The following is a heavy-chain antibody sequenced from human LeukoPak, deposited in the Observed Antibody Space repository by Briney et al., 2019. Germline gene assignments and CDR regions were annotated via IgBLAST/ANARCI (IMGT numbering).Heavy chain of an antibody. D-gene: IGHD5-18*01. CDR2: FDPEDGET. CDR3: ATDMDTAMATDY. V-gene: IGHV1-24*01. Sequence: ASVKVSCKVSGYTLTELSMHWVRQAPGKGLEWMGGFDPEDGETIYAQKFQGRVNMTEDTSTDTAYMELSSLRSEDTAVYYCATDMDTAMATDYWGQGTLVTVSS. CDR1: GYTLTELS. J-gene: IGHJ4*02.